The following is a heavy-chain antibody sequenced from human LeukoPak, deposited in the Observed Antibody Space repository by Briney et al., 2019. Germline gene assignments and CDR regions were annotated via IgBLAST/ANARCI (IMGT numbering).Heavy chain of an antibody. V-gene: IGHV3-74*01. CDR2: INSDGSST. CDR3: ARQEQSFRISSYFDY. Sequence: GGSLRLSCAASGFTFSSYWMHWVRQAPGKGLVWVSRINSDGSSTSYADSVKGRFTISRDNAKNTLYLQMNSLRAEDTAVYYCARQEQSFRISSYFDYGGQGTLVTVSS. CDR1: GFTFSSYW. J-gene: IGHJ4*02. D-gene: IGHD6-13*01.